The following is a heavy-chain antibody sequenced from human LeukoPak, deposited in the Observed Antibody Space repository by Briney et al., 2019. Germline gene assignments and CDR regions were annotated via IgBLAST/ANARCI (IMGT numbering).Heavy chain of an antibody. V-gene: IGHV4-34*01. CDR3: AREGRWLQFYYFDY. Sequence: SETLSLTCAVYGGSFSGYYWSWLRQPPGKGLEWIGEINHSGSTNYNPSLKSRVTISVDTSKNQFSLKLSSVTAADTAVYCCAREGRWLQFYYFDYWGQGTLVTVSS. D-gene: IGHD5-24*01. CDR1: GGSFSGYY. CDR2: INHSGST. J-gene: IGHJ4*02.